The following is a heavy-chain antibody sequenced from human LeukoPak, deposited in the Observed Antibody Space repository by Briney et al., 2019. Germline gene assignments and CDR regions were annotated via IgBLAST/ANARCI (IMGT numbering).Heavy chain of an antibody. CDR3: ARDVHSSGWTTNYMDV. J-gene: IGHJ6*03. Sequence: PSETLSLTCTVSGGSISSGDYYWSWIRQPPGKGLEWIGYIYYSGSTYYNPSLKSRVTISVDTSKNQFSLKLSSVTAADTAVYYCARDVHSSGWTTNYMDVWGKGTTVTVSS. CDR2: IYYSGST. CDR1: GGSISSGDYY. V-gene: IGHV4-30-4*08. D-gene: IGHD6-19*01.